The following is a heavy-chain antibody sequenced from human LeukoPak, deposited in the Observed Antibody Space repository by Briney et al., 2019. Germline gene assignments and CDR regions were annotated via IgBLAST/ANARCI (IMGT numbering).Heavy chain of an antibody. CDR2: MNPNSGKT. CDR3: ARTSYSVGNDY. D-gene: IGHD5/OR15-5a*01. J-gene: IGHJ4*02. Sequence: GASVKVSCKASGGTFSSYAISWVRQATGQGLEWMGWMNPNSGKTGYAQKFQGRVTMTRNTSKSTAYMELSSLRSEDTAVYYCARTSYSVGNDYWGQGTLVTVSS. V-gene: IGHV1-8*02. CDR1: GGTFSSYA.